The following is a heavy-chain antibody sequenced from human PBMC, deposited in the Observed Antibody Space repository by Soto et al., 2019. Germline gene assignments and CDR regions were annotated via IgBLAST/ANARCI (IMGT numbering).Heavy chain of an antibody. J-gene: IGHJ4*02. Sequence: GESLKSSCKGSGYSFTSYWIGWVRQMPGKGLEWMGIIYPGDSDTRYSPSFQGQVTISADKSISTAYLQWSSLKASDTAMYYCARRSGSSGYLYYFDYWGQGTLVTVSS. CDR3: ARRSGSSGYLYYFDY. V-gene: IGHV5-51*01. D-gene: IGHD3-22*01. CDR2: IYPGDSDT. CDR1: GYSFTSYW.